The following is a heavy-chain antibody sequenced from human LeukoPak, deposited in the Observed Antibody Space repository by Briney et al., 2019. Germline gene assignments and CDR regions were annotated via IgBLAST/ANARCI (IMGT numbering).Heavy chain of an antibody. CDR2: ISDSGNT. J-gene: IGHJ4*02. CDR3: ARSKGSGNYFDY. CDR1: GGSITSYY. Sequence: SETLSLTCTVSGGSITSYYWNWIRQPPGKGLEWVGYISDSGNTNYNPSLKSRVTISIDTSKNQFSLKLTSVTAADTAIYYCARSKGSGNYFDYWGPGTLVTVSS. D-gene: IGHD3-10*01. V-gene: IGHV4-59*01.